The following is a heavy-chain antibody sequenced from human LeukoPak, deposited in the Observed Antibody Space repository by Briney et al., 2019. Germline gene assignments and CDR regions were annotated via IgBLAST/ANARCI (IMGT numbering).Heavy chain of an antibody. CDR1: GFTFSSYS. D-gene: IGHD3-22*01. Sequence: GGSLRLSCAAPGFTFSSYSMNWVRQAPGKGLEWVSSISSSSSYIFYADSVKGRFTISRDNAKNSLYLQVNSLRAEDTAVYYCARDYYDSSGYYHGDYWGQGTLVTVSS. CDR3: ARDYYDSSGYYHGDY. J-gene: IGHJ4*02. CDR2: ISSSSSYI. V-gene: IGHV3-21*01.